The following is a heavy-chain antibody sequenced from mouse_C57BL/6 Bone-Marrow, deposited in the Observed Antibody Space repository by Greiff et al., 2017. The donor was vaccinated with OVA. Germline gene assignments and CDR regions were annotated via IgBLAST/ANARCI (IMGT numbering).Heavy chain of an antibody. D-gene: IGHD2-3*01. V-gene: IGHV3-6*01. Sequence: EVKLEESGPGLVKPSQSLSLTCSVTGYSITSGYYWNWIRQFPGNKLEWMGYISYDGSNNYNPSLKNRISITRDTSKNQFFLKLNSVTTEDTATYYCARAGYYVWFAYWGQGTLVTVSA. CDR2: ISYDGSN. CDR3: ARAGYYVWFAY. J-gene: IGHJ3*01. CDR1: GYSITSGYY.